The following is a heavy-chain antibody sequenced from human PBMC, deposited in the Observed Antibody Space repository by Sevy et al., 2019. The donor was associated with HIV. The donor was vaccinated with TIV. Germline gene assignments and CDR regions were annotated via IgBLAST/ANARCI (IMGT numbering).Heavy chain of an antibody. V-gene: IGHV3-11*06. Sequence: GGSLRLSCEVSGFTFSDYYMSWIRQAPGKGLEWVSDISSGSTYTKYADSVKGRFTISRDNAKNSLYLQMNSLRVEDTAVYYCVRDRRNYAGQYFDYWGQGTLVTVSS. CDR1: GFTFSDYY. CDR3: VRDRRNYAGQYFDY. CDR2: ISSGSTYT. J-gene: IGHJ4*02. D-gene: IGHD1-7*01.